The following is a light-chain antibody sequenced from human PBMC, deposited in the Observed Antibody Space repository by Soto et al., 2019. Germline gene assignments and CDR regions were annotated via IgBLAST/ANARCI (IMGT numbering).Light chain of an antibody. CDR1: SSDVGGYNY. J-gene: IGLJ3*02. CDR3: SSYGGVSAPVL. CDR2: DVS. V-gene: IGLV2-14*03. Sequence: QSALTQPASVSGSPGQSITISCTGTSSDVGGYNYVSWYQHHPGKVPKLMIYDVSHRPSGVSNRFSGSKSGNTASLTISGLQAEDAADYYCSSYGGVSAPVLFGGGTQLTVL.